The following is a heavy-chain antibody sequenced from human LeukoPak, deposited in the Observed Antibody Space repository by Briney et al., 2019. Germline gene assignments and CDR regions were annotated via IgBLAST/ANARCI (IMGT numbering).Heavy chain of an antibody. CDR1: GFTFDDYA. Sequence: GGSLRLSCAASGFTFDDYAMHWVRQAPGKGLEWVSGISWNSGSIGYADSVKGRFTISRDNAKNSLYLQMNSLRAEDTALYYCAKGRYGATAPGYWGQGTLVTVSS. CDR3: AKGRYGATAPGY. J-gene: IGHJ4*02. D-gene: IGHD5-12*01. V-gene: IGHV3-9*01. CDR2: ISWNSGSI.